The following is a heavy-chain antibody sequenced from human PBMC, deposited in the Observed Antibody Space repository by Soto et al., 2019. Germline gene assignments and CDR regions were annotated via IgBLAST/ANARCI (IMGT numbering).Heavy chain of an antibody. Sequence: GGSLRLSCTASGFTFSTYPMSWFRQAPGKGLGWVSAISGYGGSTYSADSVQCRFTVSRDNSKNTLYLQMNSLSAEDTAVYYCAQGRNHYDSSGYYSFPLDVWGPGTTVTVSS. V-gene: IGHV3-23*01. CDR3: AQGRNHYDSSGYYSFPLDV. CDR2: ISGYGGST. D-gene: IGHD3-22*01. J-gene: IGHJ6*02. CDR1: GFTFSTYP.